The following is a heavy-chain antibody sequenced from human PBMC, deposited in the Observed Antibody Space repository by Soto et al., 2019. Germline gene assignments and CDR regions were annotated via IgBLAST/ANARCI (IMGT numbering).Heavy chain of an antibody. Sequence: QAPLVQSGGEVKKPGASVKVSCKASGYSFTNYGITWVRQAPGQGFEWMGWISAYNGDTNYAQKLQGRVTMTTDASTGTAYLELRSLRSDDTAVYYCARDRGVAPPVAGNTHYYYYMDVWGKGTTVTVSS. CDR3: ARDRGVAPPVAGNTHYYYYMDV. CDR2: ISAYNGDT. CDR1: GYSFTNYG. J-gene: IGHJ6*03. D-gene: IGHD6-19*01. V-gene: IGHV1-18*01.